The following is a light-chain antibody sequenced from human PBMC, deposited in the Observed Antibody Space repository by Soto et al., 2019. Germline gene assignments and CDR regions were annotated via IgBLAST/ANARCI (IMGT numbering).Light chain of an antibody. J-gene: IGKJ2*01. CDR1: QDIADN. CDR3: QQYDTFHT. CDR2: DAS. V-gene: IGKV1-33*01. Sequence: DIQMTQSPPSLSASLGDRVTITCRASQDIADNLNWYQQKPGKAPNLLIYDASNLDTGVPSRFSGCGSGTVFTLTISSLQPEDIATYYCQQYDTFHTFGQGTKVEIK.